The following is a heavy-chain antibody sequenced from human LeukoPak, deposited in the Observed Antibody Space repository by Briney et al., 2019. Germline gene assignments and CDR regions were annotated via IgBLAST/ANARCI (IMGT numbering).Heavy chain of an antibody. Sequence: PGGSLRLSCAASGFTFSSYWMHWVRQAPGKGLVWVSRINTDGSSTTYADSVKGRFTISRDNAKNSLYLQMNSLRVEDTAVYYCARGWGERGKCRGGTCNNPQFDYWGRGTLVTVSS. CDR2: INTDGSST. D-gene: IGHD2-15*01. CDR3: ARGWGERGKCRGGTCNNPQFDY. V-gene: IGHV3-74*01. CDR1: GFTFSSYW. J-gene: IGHJ4*02.